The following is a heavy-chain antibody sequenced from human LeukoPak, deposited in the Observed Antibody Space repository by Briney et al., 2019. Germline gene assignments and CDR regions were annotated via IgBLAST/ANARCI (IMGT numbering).Heavy chain of an antibody. J-gene: IGHJ4*02. CDR1: GGSISSSSYY. V-gene: IGHV4-61*01. Sequence: SETLPLTCTVSGGSISSSSYYWGWIRQAPGKGLEWIGYIHYSGSTNHNSSLKSRVTISVDTSKNQYSLKLSSVTAADTAVYYCARDGVAGGFDYWGQGTLVTVSS. CDR3: ARDGVAGGFDY. D-gene: IGHD6-19*01. CDR2: IHYSGST.